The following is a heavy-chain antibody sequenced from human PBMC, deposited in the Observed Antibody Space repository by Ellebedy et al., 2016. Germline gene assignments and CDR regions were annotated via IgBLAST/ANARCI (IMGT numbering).Heavy chain of an antibody. V-gene: IGHV4-39*07. Sequence: SETLSLXCTVSGGSISSSSYYWGWIRQPPGKGLEWIGSIYYSGSTYYNPSLKSRVTISVDTSKNQFSLKLSSVTAADTAVYYCARWWYSSSSRKRNYYYMDVWGKGTTVTVSS. J-gene: IGHJ6*03. CDR1: GGSISSSSYY. CDR3: ARWWYSSSSRKRNYYYMDV. CDR2: IYYSGST. D-gene: IGHD6-13*01.